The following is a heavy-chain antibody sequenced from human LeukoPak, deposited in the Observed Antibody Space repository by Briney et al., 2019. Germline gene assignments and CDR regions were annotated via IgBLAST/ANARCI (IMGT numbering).Heavy chain of an antibody. CDR2: IDASGYST. D-gene: IGHD2-15*01. CDR3: AKARLGGVYCSGGSCYSSYYYYGMDV. J-gene: IGHJ6*02. Sequence: GSLRLSCAASGFTFSSYAMSWVRQGPGKGLEWVSTIDASGYSTYYAESVKGRFTISRDNSKNTLYLQMNSLRAEDTAVYYCAKARLGGVYCSGGSCYSSYYYYGMDVWGQGTTVTVSS. CDR1: GFTFSSYA. V-gene: IGHV3-23*01.